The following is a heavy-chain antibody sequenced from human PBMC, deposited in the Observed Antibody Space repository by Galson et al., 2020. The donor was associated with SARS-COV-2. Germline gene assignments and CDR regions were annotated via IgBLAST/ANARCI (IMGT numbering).Heavy chain of an antibody. CDR3: ATVGFMVRGVLDSFDY. J-gene: IGHJ4*02. CDR2: FDPEDGET. V-gene: IGHV1-24*01. D-gene: IGHD3-10*01. CDR1: GYTLTELS. Sequence: ASVPVSRKVSGYTLTELSMHWVRQAPGKGLEWMGGFDPEDGETIYAQKFQGRVTMTEDTSTDTAYMELSSLRSEETAVYYCATVGFMVRGVLDSFDYWGQGTLVTVSS.